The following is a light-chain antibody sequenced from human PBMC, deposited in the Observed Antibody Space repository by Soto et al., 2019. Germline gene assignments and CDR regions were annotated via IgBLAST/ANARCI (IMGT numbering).Light chain of an antibody. J-gene: IGKJ3*01. CDR3: QQYGSSPLFT. CDR2: GAS. V-gene: IGKV3-20*01. CDR1: QSVSSIY. Sequence: IVLTQSPGTLSLSPGERATLSCRASQSVSSIYLAWYQQKPGRAPRLLIYGASSRATGIPDRFSGSGSGTDFTLTISRLEPEDFAVYYCQQYGSSPLFTFGPGTKVDIK.